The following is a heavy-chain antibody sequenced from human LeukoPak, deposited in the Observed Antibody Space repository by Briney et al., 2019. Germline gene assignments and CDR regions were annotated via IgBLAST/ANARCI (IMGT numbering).Heavy chain of an antibody. CDR2: ISHSGTT. CDR1: GGSISSGDFY. V-gene: IGHV4-61*08. D-gene: IGHD2-2*01. CDR3: TRESRPFCPFAF. Sequence: PSETLSLTCTVSGGSISSGDFYWSWIRQHPGKGLEWIGEISHSGTTNYNPSLRSRVAMSLDRDNNQFSLSLRSVTAADTAVYYCTRESRPFCPFAFWGQGVLVTVSS. J-gene: IGHJ4*02.